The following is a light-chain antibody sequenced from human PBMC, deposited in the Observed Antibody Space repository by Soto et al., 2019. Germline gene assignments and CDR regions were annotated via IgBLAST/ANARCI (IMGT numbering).Light chain of an antibody. V-gene: IGKV1-5*03. CDR3: HQYNSYWT. J-gene: IGKJ1*01. Sequence: DIHMTQSPSTLSASVLDRVTITCRASQSISSWLAWYQQKPGKAPKLLIYKASSLESGVPSRFSGSGSGTEFTLTISSLQPDDFATYYCHQYNSYWTFGQGTKVDIK. CDR1: QSISSW. CDR2: KAS.